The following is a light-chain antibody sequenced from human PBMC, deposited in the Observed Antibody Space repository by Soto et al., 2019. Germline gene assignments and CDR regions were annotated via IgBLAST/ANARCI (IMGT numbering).Light chain of an antibody. Sequence: DIQMTQSPSSLTASVGDRVTIACQASQDIGNYLSWFQHKPGKAPKLRIYDASNLETGVPSWFSGSGSETHFTFTISSQQPEDIATYYCQHYDSVPFTFGPGTTVDIK. CDR2: DAS. CDR1: QDIGNY. CDR3: QHYDSVPFT. V-gene: IGKV1-33*01. J-gene: IGKJ3*01.